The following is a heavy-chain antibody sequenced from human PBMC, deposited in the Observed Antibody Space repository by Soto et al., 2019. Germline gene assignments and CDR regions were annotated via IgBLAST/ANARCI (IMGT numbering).Heavy chain of an antibody. CDR2: IIPVFGTA. CDR1: GGPYNSFA. D-gene: IGHD3-10*01. V-gene: IGHV1-69*13. Sequence: ASVKVSCKASGGPYNSFAISWVRQAPGQGLEWIGGIIPVFGTATYAQKFKGRVTITAEESTSTAYMELSSLTSEDTAVYYCAGFLGGAGSYYDGQNYNYYNGMDVWGQGTTVTVSS. J-gene: IGHJ6*02. CDR3: AGFLGGAGSYYDGQNYNYYNGMDV.